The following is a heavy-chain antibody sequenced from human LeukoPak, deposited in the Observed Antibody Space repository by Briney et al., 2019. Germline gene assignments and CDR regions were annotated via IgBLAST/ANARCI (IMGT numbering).Heavy chain of an antibody. Sequence: SETLSLTCAVYGGSFSGYYWSWIRQPPGKGLEWIGEINHSGSTNYNPSLKSRVTISVDTSKNQFSLKLSSVTAADTAVYYCAREGAVLYYFDYWGQGTLVTVSS. CDR2: INHSGST. D-gene: IGHD1-26*01. V-gene: IGHV4-34*01. J-gene: IGHJ4*02. CDR1: GGSFSGYY. CDR3: AREGAVLYYFDY.